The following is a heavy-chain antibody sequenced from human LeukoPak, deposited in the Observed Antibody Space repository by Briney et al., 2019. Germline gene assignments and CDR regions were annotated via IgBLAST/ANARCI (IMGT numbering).Heavy chain of an antibody. CDR2: IYRAGST. Sequence: GGSLRLSCAASGFTVSSNYMSWVRQAPGKGLEWVSVIYRAGSTDYADSVKGRFTISRDNSKNTLHLQMNSLRAEDTAVYYCARDWPQYCSSTSCYTFGYFQHWGQGTLVTVSS. CDR1: GFTVSSNY. CDR3: ARDWPQYCSSTSCYTFGYFQH. D-gene: IGHD2-2*02. J-gene: IGHJ1*01. V-gene: IGHV3-53*01.